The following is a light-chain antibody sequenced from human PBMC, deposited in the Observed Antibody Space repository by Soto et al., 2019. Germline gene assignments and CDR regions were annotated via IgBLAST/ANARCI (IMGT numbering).Light chain of an antibody. CDR3: QQYGSSPRT. Sequence: EIVLTQSPGTLSLSPGERAALSCRASRSLSSTSLAWYQQRSGQAPRLLIYDVSSRATGIPDRFSGSGSGTDFTLTINRLEPDDFAVYYCQQYGSSPRTFGQGTKVDIK. CDR2: DVS. CDR1: RSLSSTS. V-gene: IGKV3-20*01. J-gene: IGKJ1*01.